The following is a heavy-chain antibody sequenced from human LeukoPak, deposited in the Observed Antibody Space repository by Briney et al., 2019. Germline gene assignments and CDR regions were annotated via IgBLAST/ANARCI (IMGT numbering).Heavy chain of an antibody. Sequence: GGSLRLSCAASGFTFSSYSMNWVRQAPGKGLEWVSVIYSGGSTYYADSVKGRFTISRDNSKNTLYLQMNSLRAEDTAVYYCARSGYSSSWNYFDYWGQGTLVTVSS. J-gene: IGHJ4*02. CDR2: IYSGGST. CDR3: ARSGYSSSWNYFDY. D-gene: IGHD6-13*01. CDR1: GFTFSSYS. V-gene: IGHV3-53*01.